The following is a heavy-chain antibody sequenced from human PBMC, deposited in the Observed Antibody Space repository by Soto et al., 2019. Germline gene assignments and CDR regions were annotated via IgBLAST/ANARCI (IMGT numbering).Heavy chain of an antibody. CDR1: GGSVSSGDYY. CDR2: IYYSGST. Sequence: QVQLQESGPGLVKPSQTLSLTCSVSGGSVSSGDYYWSWIRQHPGKGLEWIGYIYYSGSTYYNPSLKSRVTISVDTSTNQFSLKLGSVTAADTAVYYCARAPSYGGNSEEFDYWGQGTLVTVSS. J-gene: IGHJ4*02. D-gene: IGHD4-17*01. CDR3: ARAPSYGGNSEEFDY. V-gene: IGHV4-31*03.